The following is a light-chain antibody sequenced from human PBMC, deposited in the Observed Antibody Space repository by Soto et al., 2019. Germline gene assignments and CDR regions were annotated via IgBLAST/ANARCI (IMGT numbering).Light chain of an antibody. Sequence: EIVLTQSPATLSLSPGERATLSCRASQSVNNFLAWYRQKPGQAPTLIIYDASNRATGIPARFSGSGSGTDFTLTISSLEPEDFALYYCQQRSTWPVTFGQGTRLEIK. CDR1: QSVNNF. J-gene: IGKJ5*01. CDR2: DAS. CDR3: QQRSTWPVT. V-gene: IGKV3-11*01.